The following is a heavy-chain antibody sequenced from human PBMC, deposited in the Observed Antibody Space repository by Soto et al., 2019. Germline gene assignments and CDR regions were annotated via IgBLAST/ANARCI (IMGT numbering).Heavy chain of an antibody. D-gene: IGHD4-4*01. Sequence: SETLFLTCTVSGGSISSYYWSWIRQPAGKGLEWIGRIYTSGSTNYNPSLKSRVTMSVDTSKNQFSLKLSSVTAADTAVYYCARGRYDYSNYGNWFDPWGQGTLVTVSS. CDR3: ARGRYDYSNYGNWFDP. CDR2: IYTSGST. V-gene: IGHV4-4*07. J-gene: IGHJ5*02. CDR1: GGSISSYY.